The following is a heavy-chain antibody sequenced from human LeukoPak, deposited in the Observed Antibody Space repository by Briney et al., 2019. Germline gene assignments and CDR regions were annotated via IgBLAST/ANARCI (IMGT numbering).Heavy chain of an antibody. CDR1: GYSISSGYH. D-gene: IGHD4-23*01. V-gene: IGHV4-38-2*02. Sequence: SETLSLTCTVSGYSISSGYHWGWIRQPPGKGLEWIGSIYHSGSTYYNPSLKSRVTISVDTSKNQFSLKLSSVTAADTAVYYCARASGGNSPYYYYYYMDVWGKGTTVTVSS. J-gene: IGHJ6*03. CDR2: IYHSGST. CDR3: ARASGGNSPYYYYYYMDV.